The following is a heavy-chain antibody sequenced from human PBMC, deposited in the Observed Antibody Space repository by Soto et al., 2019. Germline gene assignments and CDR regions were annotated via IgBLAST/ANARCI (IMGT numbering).Heavy chain of an antibody. V-gene: IGHV3-15*01. CDR2: IRTKTDGERT. CDR1: GFTFKSAW. Sequence: EVQVVESGGGLEKHGGSLRLSCVASGFTFKSAWMNWVRQAPGKGLEWIGRIRTKTDGERTEYAAAIKGRFSISRDDSKNMLDLQMSSLRSDDTAVYYCATGNYGTFDIWGQGTMVTVSS. CDR3: ATGNYGTFDI. D-gene: IGHD4-17*01. J-gene: IGHJ3*02.